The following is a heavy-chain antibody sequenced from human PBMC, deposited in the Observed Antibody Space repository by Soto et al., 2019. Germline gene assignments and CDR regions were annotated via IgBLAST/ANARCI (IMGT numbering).Heavy chain of an antibody. CDR1: GGTFNKYA. Sequence: QVQLVQSGAEVKKPGSAVKISCKASGGTFNKYAMNWVRQAPGQGLEWMGGIIPIFDTPNYAQKFQGRLTITVDESTTTAYMDLSSLRSEDTAVYSGARSIGSGGVVGGFDYWGQGTQSPSPQ. J-gene: IGHJ4*02. CDR2: IIPIFDTP. D-gene: IGHD3-16*02. CDR3: ARSIGSGGVVGGFDY. V-gene: IGHV1-69*01.